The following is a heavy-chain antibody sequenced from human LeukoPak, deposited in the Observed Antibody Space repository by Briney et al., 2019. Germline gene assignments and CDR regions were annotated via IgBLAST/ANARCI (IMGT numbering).Heavy chain of an antibody. D-gene: IGHD5-12*01. V-gene: IGHV1-69*13. Sequence: SVKVSCKVSGGTFSTYEINWVRQAPGQGLEWMGGLTPIFGTANYAQKFQGRVKITADESTSTGCMELSSLISEDTAVYYCARPEVATTYFDFWGQGTLVTVSS. CDR2: LTPIFGTA. J-gene: IGHJ4*02. CDR3: ARPEVATTYFDF. CDR1: GGTFSTYE.